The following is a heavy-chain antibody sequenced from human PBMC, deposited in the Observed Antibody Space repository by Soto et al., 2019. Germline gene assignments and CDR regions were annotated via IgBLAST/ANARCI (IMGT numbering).Heavy chain of an antibody. CDR1: GYTFTGYY. V-gene: IGHV1-2*04. CDR2: INPNSGGT. Sequence: ASVKVSCKASGYTFTGYYMHWVRQAPGQGLEWMGWINPNSGGTNYAQKFQGWVTMTRDTSISTAYMELSRLRSDDTAVYYCARSERFGDNRYDYWGQGTLVTVSS. D-gene: IGHD3-10*01. J-gene: IGHJ4*02. CDR3: ARSERFGDNRYDY.